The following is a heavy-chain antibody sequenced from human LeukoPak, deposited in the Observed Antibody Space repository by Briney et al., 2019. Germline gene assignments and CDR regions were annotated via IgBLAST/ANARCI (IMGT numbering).Heavy chain of an antibody. Sequence: KPSETLSLTCRVSGASVSNYYWSWIRQPPGKGLEWIGFFHYSGSTNYNPSLNSRPTTSIDTSMNPLFLTLLSVPAADTAVSFCAGHHDGGPNLRFDFWGLGVRVTVSS. V-gene: IGHV4-59*08. CDR3: AGHHDGGPNLRFDF. CDR1: GASVSNYY. J-gene: IGHJ4*02. D-gene: IGHD2-15*01. CDR2: FHYSGST.